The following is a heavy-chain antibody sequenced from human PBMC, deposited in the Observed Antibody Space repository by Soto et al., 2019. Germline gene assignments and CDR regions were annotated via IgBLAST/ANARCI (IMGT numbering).Heavy chain of an antibody. CDR2: ISAHNGNT. J-gene: IGHJ4*02. D-gene: IGHD2-15*01. Sequence: ASVKVSCKASGYTFSTYGISWVRQAPGQGLEWMGWISAHNGNTNYAQKFQGRVTMTRDTSTSTVYMELSSLRSEDTAVYYCARVYCSGGSCYGIDYWGQGTLVTVSS. V-gene: IGHV1-18*01. CDR3: ARVYCSGGSCYGIDY. CDR1: GYTFSTYG.